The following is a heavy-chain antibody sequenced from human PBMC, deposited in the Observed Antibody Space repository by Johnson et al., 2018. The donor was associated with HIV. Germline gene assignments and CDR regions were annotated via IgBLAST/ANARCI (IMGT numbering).Heavy chain of an antibody. J-gene: IGHJ3*01. CDR2: ISYDGGNK. V-gene: IGHV3-30-3*01. Sequence: QVQLVESGGGVVQPGGSLRLSCAASGFTFSAYAIHWVRRAPGKGLEWVAIISYDGGNKYYADSVKGRFTISRDNSRTTLYLQMNSLRPEDTALYYCARPLAAHVTSAFDVWGQGTMVTVSS. CDR1: GFTFSAYA. D-gene: IGHD6-6*01. CDR3: ARPLAAHVTSAFDV.